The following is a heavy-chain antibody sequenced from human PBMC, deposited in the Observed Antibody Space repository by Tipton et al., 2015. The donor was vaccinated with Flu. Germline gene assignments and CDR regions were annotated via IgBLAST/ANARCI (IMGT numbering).Heavy chain of an antibody. CDR2: IKQDGSEK. Sequence: SLRLFCAASGFTFSSYWMSWVRQAPGKGLEWVANIKQDGSEKYYVDSVKGRFTISRDNAKNSLYLQMNSLRAEDTAVYYCAREEGSSGWNWFDPWGQGTLVTVSS. D-gene: IGHD6-19*01. V-gene: IGHV3-7*01. CDR3: AREEGSSGWNWFDP. CDR1: GFTFSSYW. J-gene: IGHJ5*02.